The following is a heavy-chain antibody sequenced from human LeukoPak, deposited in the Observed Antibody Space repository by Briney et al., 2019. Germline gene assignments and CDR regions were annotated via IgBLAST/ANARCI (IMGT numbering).Heavy chain of an antibody. J-gene: IGHJ4*02. CDR1: GFTLSSYW. CDR2: IKQDGSEK. CDR3: AKEIWPTVTTPGRTYFEY. Sequence: GGSLRLSCAASGFTLSSYWMSWVRQAPGKGLEWVANIKQDGSEKYYVDSVKGRFTISRDNARNSLYLQMNSLRAEDTAVYYCAKEIWPTVTTPGRTYFEYWGQGALVTVSS. V-gene: IGHV3-7*01. D-gene: IGHD4-17*01.